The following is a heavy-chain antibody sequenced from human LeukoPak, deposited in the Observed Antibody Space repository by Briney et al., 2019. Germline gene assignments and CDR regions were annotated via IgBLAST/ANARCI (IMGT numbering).Heavy chain of an antibody. CDR3: AKVQLERRSYYYYGMDV. Sequence: PGGSLRLSCAASGFTFSSYAMSWVRQAPGKGLEWVSAISGSGGSTYYADSVKGRFTISRDNSKNTLYLQMNSLRAEDTAVYYCAKVQLERRSYYYYGMDVWGQGTTVTVSS. V-gene: IGHV3-23*01. CDR2: ISGSGGST. J-gene: IGHJ6*02. CDR1: GFTFSSYA. D-gene: IGHD1-1*01.